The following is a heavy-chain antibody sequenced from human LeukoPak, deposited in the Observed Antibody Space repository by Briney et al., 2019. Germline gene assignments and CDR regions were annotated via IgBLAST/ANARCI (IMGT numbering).Heavy chain of an antibody. CDR2: ISGGGANT. J-gene: IGHJ4*02. D-gene: IGHD5-18*01. CDR3: AKRRITAMGRDYFHY. Sequence: GGSLRLSCAASGFTFGIHAMSWVRQAPGKGLEWVSVISGGGANTYYADSVKGRFTISGDNSKNTVYLQMNSLRAEDTAVYYCAKRRITAMGRDYFHYWGQGTLVTVSS. V-gene: IGHV3-23*01. CDR1: GFTFGIHA.